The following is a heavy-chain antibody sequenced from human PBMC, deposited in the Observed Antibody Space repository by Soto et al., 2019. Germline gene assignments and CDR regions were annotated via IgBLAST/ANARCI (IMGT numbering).Heavy chain of an antibody. D-gene: IGHD6-19*01. J-gene: IGHJ1*01. CDR3: AKGVPVIAVAGTGYFQH. V-gene: IGHV3-23*01. CDR2: ISGSGDST. Sequence: PGWSLRLSCAASGFTFSSYAMSWVRQAPGKGLEWVSGISGSGDSTYYADSVKGRFTISRDNSKNTVYLQMNSLRAEDTAVYYCAKGVPVIAVAGTGYFQHWGQGTLVTVSS. CDR1: GFTFSSYA.